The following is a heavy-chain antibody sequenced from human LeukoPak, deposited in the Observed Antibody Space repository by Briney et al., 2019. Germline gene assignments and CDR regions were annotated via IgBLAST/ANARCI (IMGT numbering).Heavy chain of an antibody. D-gene: IGHD1-26*01. V-gene: IGHV3-72*01. J-gene: IGHJ3*01. CDR3: TRGYSGVSVYAFDV. CDR2: SGNKADSYTA. CDR1: GFTFSDHY. Sequence: GGSLRLSCAASGFTFSDHYIDWVRQAPGKGLEWVGRSGNKADSYTAEYAASVEGRFTISRDDSKKSLYLQMNTLTIEDTAVYHCTRGYSGVSVYAFDVWGQETTVTVSS.